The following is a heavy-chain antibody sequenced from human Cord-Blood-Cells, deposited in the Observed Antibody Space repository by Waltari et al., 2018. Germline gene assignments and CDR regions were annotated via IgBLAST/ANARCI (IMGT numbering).Heavy chain of an antibody. V-gene: IGHV1-2*02. CDR2: INPNSGGT. Sequence: QVQLVQSGAEVKKPGASVKVSCKASGYTFTGYYMHWVRQAPGQGLEWMGWINPNSGGTNYAQKFQGRVTMTRDTSISTAYMELSRLRSDDTAVYYCARDKGDDFWSGYYNFDYWGQGTLVTVSS. D-gene: IGHD3-3*01. J-gene: IGHJ4*02. CDR1: GYTFTGYY. CDR3: ARDKGDDFWSGYYNFDY.